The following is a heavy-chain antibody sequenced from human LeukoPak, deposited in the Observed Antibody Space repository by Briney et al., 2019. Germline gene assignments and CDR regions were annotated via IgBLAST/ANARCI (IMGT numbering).Heavy chain of an antibody. Sequence: GGSLRLSCAASGFTFDDYAMHWVRQAPGKGLEWVSLISWDGGSTYYADSVKGRFTISRDNSKNSLYLQMNSLRAEDTALYYCAKDRVVGPERGYMDVWGKGTTVTVSS. J-gene: IGHJ6*03. CDR2: ISWDGGST. CDR3: AKDRVVGPERGYMDV. V-gene: IGHV3-43D*03. D-gene: IGHD2-15*01. CDR1: GFTFDDYA.